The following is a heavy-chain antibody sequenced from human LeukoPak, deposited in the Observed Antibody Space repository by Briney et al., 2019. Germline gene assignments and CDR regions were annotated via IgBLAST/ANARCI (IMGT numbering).Heavy chain of an antibody. CDR1: GGSFSGYY. V-gene: IGHV4-34*01. D-gene: IGHD3-9*01. Sequence: SETLSLTCAVYGGSFSGYYWSWIRQPPGKGLEWIGEINHSGSTNYNPSLKSRVTISVDTSKNQFSLKLSSVTAADTAVYYCARDRTYYDILTGYYTNWSFNWFDPWGQGTLVTVSS. CDR2: INHSGST. J-gene: IGHJ5*02. CDR3: ARDRTYYDILTGYYTNWSFNWFDP.